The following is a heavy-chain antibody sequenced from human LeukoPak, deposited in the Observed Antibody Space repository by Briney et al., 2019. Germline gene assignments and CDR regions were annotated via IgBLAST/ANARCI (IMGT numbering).Heavy chain of an antibody. V-gene: IGHV3-48*03. D-gene: IGHD1-26*01. CDR2: ISTSGSTK. CDR3: AKDSRHRMVGTTTFLDY. CDR1: GFTFSSYE. Sequence: PGGSLRLSCAASGFTFSSYEMNWVRQAPGKGLEWVSYISTSGSTKYYADSVKGRFTISRDNSRNTLYLQMNSLRAEDTAVYYCAKDSRHRMVGTTTFLDYWGQGTLVTVSS. J-gene: IGHJ4*02.